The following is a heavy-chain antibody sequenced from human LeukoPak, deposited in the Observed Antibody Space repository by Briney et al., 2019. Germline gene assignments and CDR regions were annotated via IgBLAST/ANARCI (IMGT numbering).Heavy chain of an antibody. CDR1: GFTFSSYS. V-gene: IGHV3-21*01. CDR2: ITSSSSYI. J-gene: IGHJ5*02. CDR3: ARDLTVTSTCWFDR. Sequence: GGSLRLSCAVSGFTFSSYSMNWVRQAPGKGLAWVSSITSSSSYIYYADSVKGRFTISRDNAKNSLYLQMNSLRAEDTAVYYCARDLTVTSTCWFDRWGQGTLVTVSS. D-gene: IGHD4-11*01.